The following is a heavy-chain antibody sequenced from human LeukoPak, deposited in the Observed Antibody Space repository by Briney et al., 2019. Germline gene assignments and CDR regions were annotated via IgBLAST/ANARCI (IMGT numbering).Heavy chain of an antibody. CDR2: ITSRSTT. V-gene: IGHV3-23*01. Sequence: GGSLRLSCTASGFSVSTYPMAWVRQAPGKGLEWVSGITSRSTTYYADSVKGRFTISRDNSKNMVWLQINSPTAEDTATYYCAKDGNWARFEDWGQGTLVTVSS. CDR1: GFSVSTYP. J-gene: IGHJ4*02. D-gene: IGHD7-27*01. CDR3: AKDGNWARFED.